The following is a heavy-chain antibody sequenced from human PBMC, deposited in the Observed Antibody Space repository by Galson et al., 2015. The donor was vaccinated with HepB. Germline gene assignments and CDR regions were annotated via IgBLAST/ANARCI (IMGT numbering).Heavy chain of an antibody. CDR3: ARETPYYGILTGYYYFEY. Sequence: SVKVSCKASGYTFTSFDFSWVRQAPGQGLKWMGWISAYNGNTNYAQKFQGRITMTTDTSTSTAYMVLRSLRSDDTAVYYCARETPYYGILTGYYYFEYWGQGTLVTVSS. V-gene: IGHV1-18*01. CDR1: GYTFTSFD. CDR2: ISAYNGNT. D-gene: IGHD3-9*01. J-gene: IGHJ4*02.